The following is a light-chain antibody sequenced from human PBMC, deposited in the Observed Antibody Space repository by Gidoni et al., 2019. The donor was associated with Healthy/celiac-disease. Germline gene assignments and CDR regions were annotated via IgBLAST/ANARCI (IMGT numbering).Light chain of an antibody. V-gene: IGKV3-11*01. Sequence: EIVLTQSPATLSLSTGERATLSCRASQSVSSYVAWYQHKPGQSPRLLIYDASNRATGIPARFSGSGSGTDFTLTISSLEPEDFAVYYCQQRSNWPPYTFXQXTKLEIK. CDR3: QQRSNWPPYT. CDR2: DAS. CDR1: QSVSSY. J-gene: IGKJ2*01.